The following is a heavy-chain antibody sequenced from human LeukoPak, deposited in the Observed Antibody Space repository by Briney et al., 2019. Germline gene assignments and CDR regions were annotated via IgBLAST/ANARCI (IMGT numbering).Heavy chain of an antibody. CDR3: TSLSDAIESFGTRNL. CDR1: GFTFSSYA. J-gene: IGHJ5*02. CDR2: ISGSGGST. Sequence: GGSLRLSCAASGFTFSSYAMSWVRQAPGKGLEWVSVISGSGGSTHYTDPVNGRFTISRDNSKNTLSPQMNSLRAEDTAVYYCTSLSDAIESFGTRNLWGQGTLVTVSA. V-gene: IGHV3-23*01. D-gene: IGHD2-8*01.